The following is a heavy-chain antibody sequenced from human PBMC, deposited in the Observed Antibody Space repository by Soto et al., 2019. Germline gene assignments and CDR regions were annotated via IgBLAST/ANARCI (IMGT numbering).Heavy chain of an antibody. CDR3: ARERRYDVLTAHGWFDP. V-gene: IGHV1-2*04. Sequence: QVQLVQSGAEVKKPGASVKVSCKASGYTFSDYYIHWVRQAPGQGLEWMGWINPNSGGLYYAQKFQGWVTMTRDTSISTAYMELSRLKSDDTAVYYCARERRYDVLTAHGWFDPWGQGTLITVSS. D-gene: IGHD3-9*01. CDR2: INPNSGGL. CDR1: GYTFSDYY. J-gene: IGHJ5*02.